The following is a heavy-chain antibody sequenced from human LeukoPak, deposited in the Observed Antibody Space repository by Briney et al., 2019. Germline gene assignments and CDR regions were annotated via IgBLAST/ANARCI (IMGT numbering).Heavy chain of an antibody. D-gene: IGHD1-26*01. CDR1: GFTSGDYA. CDR2: ISSEAYGGTT. V-gene: IGHV3-49*04. Sequence: RSLRLSSTASGFTSGDYAMSYVHQPPVRGLEWVGFISSEAYGGTTECAAYVKGRFTIARDANKSIDYVQMNSLKTEETARYYCNRYQRGSYGPDAFDIWDQGSVVTVSS. J-gene: IGHJ3*02. CDR3: NRYQRGSYGPDAFDI.